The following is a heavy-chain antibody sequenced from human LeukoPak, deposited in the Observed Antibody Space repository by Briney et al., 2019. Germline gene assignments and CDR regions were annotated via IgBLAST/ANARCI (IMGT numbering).Heavy chain of an antibody. D-gene: IGHD4-11*01. CDR2: IYYSGST. Sequence: PSQTLSLTCAVSGGSISSSSYYWGWIRQPPGKGLEWIGSIYYSGSTYYNPSLKSRVTISVDTSKNQFSLKLSSVTAADTAVYYCARGWDMTTEEDYFDYWGQGTLVTVSS. CDR3: ARGWDMTTEEDYFDY. CDR1: GGSISSSSYY. J-gene: IGHJ4*02. V-gene: IGHV4-39*07.